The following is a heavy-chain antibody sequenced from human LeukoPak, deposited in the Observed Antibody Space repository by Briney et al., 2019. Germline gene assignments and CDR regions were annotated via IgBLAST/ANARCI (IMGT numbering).Heavy chain of an antibody. J-gene: IGHJ6*02. Sequence: GGSLRLSCAASGFTFSSYGMHWVRQAPGKGLEWVAFIRYDGSNKYYADSVKGRFTISRDNSKNTLYLQMNSLRAEDTAVCYCANGPFGELTPPYYYYYYGMDVWGQGTTVTVSS. CDR1: GFTFSSYG. D-gene: IGHD3-10*01. CDR3: ANGPFGELTPPYYYYYYGMDV. V-gene: IGHV3-30*02. CDR2: IRYDGSNK.